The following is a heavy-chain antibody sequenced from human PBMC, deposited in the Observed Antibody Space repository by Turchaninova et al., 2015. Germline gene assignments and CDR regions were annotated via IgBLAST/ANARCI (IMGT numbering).Heavy chain of an antibody. CDR2: IDQDGSEK. CDR3: ARVLWDIGVAHAAIPTCDLDI. CDR1: GFTFSDYW. J-gene: IGHJ4*02. V-gene: IGHV3-7*03. Sequence: WGSLRLSCVASGFTFSDYWMSWVRQAPGKGLEWVANIDQDGSEKYYVDSERGRFTISRDNAKNTLYLQMHSLRAEDTAVFYCARVLWDIGVAHAAIPTCDLDIWGQGTLVTVSS. D-gene: IGHD2-2*01.